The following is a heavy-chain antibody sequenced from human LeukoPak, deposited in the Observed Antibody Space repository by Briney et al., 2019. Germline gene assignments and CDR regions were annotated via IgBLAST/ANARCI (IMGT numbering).Heavy chain of an antibody. CDR3: ARLLAGEYDPFDI. CDR2: IFYRGST. V-gene: IGHV4-59*08. D-gene: IGHD3-10*01. J-gene: IGHJ3*02. Sequence: SETLSLTCTVSGGSISPYYWSWMRQAPGTGLEWIGNIFYRGSTNYNASLQSRVSISVVTSKNQFSLSLSSVTAADTAVYYCARLLAGEYDPFDIWGQGTMVTVS. CDR1: GGSISPYY.